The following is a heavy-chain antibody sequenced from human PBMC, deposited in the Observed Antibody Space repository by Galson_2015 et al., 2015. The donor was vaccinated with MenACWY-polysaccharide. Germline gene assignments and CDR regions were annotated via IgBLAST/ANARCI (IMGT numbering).Heavy chain of an antibody. CDR2: IKQDGSEK. CDR1: GFTFSNFW. D-gene: IGHD3-10*01. Sequence: LRLSCAVSGFTFSNFWLSWVRQAPGKELEWVASIKQDGSEKYLVDSVKGRFTISRDNAENSLFPQMNSLRAEDTAVYYCARERWVRGVFFDQWGQGTLVTVSS. CDR3: ARERWVRGVFFDQ. J-gene: IGHJ4*02. V-gene: IGHV3-7*01.